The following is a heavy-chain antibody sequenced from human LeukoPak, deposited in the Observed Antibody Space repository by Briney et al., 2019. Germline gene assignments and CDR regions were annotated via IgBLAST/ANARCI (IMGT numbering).Heavy chain of an antibody. CDR3: ARGGEMATLYHFAY. CDR2: MSYSGST. CDR1: GGSISSYY. D-gene: IGHD5-24*01. Sequence: SETLSLTCTVSGGSISSYYWSWNRQPPGKGLEWIGYMSYSGSTNYNPSLKSRVTISVDTSKNQFSLKVSSVTAADTAVYYCARGGEMATLYHFAYWGQGTLVTVSS. J-gene: IGHJ4*02. V-gene: IGHV4-59*01.